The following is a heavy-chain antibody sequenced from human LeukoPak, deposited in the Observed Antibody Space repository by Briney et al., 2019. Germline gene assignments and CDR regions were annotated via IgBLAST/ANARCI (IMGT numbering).Heavy chain of an antibody. V-gene: IGHV3-11*06. CDR2: ISSSSSYT. CDR3: ATGIYYYYGMDV. CDR1: GFTFSDYY. J-gene: IGHJ6*04. D-gene: IGHD1-1*01. Sequence: PGGSLRLSCAASGFTFSDYYMSWIRQAPGKGLEWVSYISSSSSYTNYADSAKGRFTISRDNAKNSLYLQMNSLRAEDTAVYYCATGIYYYYGMDVWGKGTTVTVSS.